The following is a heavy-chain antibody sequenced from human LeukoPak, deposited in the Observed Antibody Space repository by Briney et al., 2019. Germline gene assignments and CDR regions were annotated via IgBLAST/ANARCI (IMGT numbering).Heavy chain of an antibody. D-gene: IGHD3-3*01. Sequence: GGSLRLSCAASGFTFSTYAMGWVRQAPVRGLEWVASITSGGNTIYAESLKGRFTISRDNSKNTVFLQINSLRAEDTAVYHCAKYLQPSGSPYALDFWGQGTMVTVSS. V-gene: IGHV3-23*01. CDR2: ITSGGNT. CDR1: GFTFSTYA. CDR3: AKYLQPSGSPYALDF. J-gene: IGHJ3*01.